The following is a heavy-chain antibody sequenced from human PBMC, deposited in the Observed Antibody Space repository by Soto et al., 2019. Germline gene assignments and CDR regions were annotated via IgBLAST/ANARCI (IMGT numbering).Heavy chain of an antibody. Sequence: PSETLSLTCTVSGGSITINDYYWGWIRQPPGKGLEWIGNLYYTGSTYYNPSLKSRVTISVDTSKNQFSLKLSSVTAADTAVYYCARHPRNWDYYYGMDVWGHGTTVTVSS. J-gene: IGHJ6*02. CDR3: ARHPRNWDYYYGMDV. CDR1: GGSITINDYY. V-gene: IGHV4-39*01. D-gene: IGHD7-27*01. CDR2: LYYTGST.